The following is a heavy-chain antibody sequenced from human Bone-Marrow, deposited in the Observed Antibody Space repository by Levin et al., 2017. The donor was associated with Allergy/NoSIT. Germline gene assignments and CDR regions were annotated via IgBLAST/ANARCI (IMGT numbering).Heavy chain of an antibody. V-gene: IGHV4-38-2*02. Sequence: SQTPSLTCAVSGYSINTSYHWGWFRQPPGKGLQWIGSIFYNGKTHYNPSLRSRVTISLDTSRNQFSLGLIPVTAADTAVYFCARDVGYQLIGLLSYFDCWGQGTLVTVSS. CDR3: ARDVGYQLIGLLSYFDC. CDR2: IFYNGKT. CDR1: GYSINTSYH. D-gene: IGHD2-15*01. J-gene: IGHJ4*02.